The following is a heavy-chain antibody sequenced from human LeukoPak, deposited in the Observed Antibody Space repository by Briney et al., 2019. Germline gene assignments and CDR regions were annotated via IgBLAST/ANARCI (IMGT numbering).Heavy chain of an antibody. V-gene: IGHV4-34*01. CDR1: GGSFSGYY. J-gene: IGHJ4*02. CDR3: ARGSSGSYPNYFDY. CDR2: INHSGST. D-gene: IGHD1-26*01. Sequence: PSETLSLTCAVYGGSFSGYYWSWIRQPPGKGLEWIGEINHSGSTNYNPSLKRRVTISVDTSKNQFSLKLSSVTAADTAVYYCARGSSGSYPNYFDYWGQGTLVTVSS.